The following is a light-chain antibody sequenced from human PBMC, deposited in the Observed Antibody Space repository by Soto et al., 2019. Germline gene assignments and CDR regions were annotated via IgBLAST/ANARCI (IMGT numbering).Light chain of an antibody. V-gene: IGLV4-60*02. J-gene: IGLJ3*02. Sequence: QSVLTQSSSASASLGSSVKLTCTLSSGHSSYIIAWHQQQPGKAPRYLMKLEGSGSYNKGSGVPDRFSGSSSGADRYLTISNLQFEYEADYYCETWDSNVWVFGGGTKVTVL. CDR3: ETWDSNVWV. CDR2: LEGSGSY. CDR1: SGHSSYI.